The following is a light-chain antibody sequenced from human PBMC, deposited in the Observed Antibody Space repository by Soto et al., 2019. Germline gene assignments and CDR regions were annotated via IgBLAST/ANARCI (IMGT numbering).Light chain of an antibody. CDR2: LGS. V-gene: IGKV2-28*01. J-gene: IGKJ5*01. CDR1: QIRPHSNGHNY. CDR3: MPALQIPIT. Sequence: DVVRTECPLALPLTAVGPASISCRSSQIRPHSNGHNYLDWYLQTPGQWPQLLIYLGSTRASGVPNSFSGRAPGTVFTLNISRVDAEDVGVYYCMPALQIPITFGQGTRLEIK.